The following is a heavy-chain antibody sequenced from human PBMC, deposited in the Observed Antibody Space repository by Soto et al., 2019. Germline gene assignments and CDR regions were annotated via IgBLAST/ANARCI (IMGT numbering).Heavy chain of an antibody. CDR3: ASYRGAFYFDS. CDR1: GRSMSSNY. CDR2: VFYGGT. D-gene: IGHD4-4*01. J-gene: IGHJ4*02. Sequence: KASETLSLTCSVSGRSMSSNYWSWIRQSPDKGLEWLGYVFYGGTDYNPSLEGRVSMSVETPKSQFSLKLTSVTAADTAVYYCASYRGAFYFDSWGQGIQVPVSS. V-gene: IGHV4-59*01.